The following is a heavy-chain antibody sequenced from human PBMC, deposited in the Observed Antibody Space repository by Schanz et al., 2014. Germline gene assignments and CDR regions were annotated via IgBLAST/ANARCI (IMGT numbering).Heavy chain of an antibody. J-gene: IGHJ4*02. CDR2: ISGRDGST. D-gene: IGHD1-20*01. CDR1: GFTFSTHA. Sequence: EMQLLESGGGLIQPGGSLRLSCAASGFTFSTHAMSWVRQAPGKGLEWVSSISGRDGSTYYADSVRGRFTISRDNSKTTLYLQMNSLRAEDTAVYYCANNWNLDYWGQGTLVTVSS. CDR3: ANNWNLDY. V-gene: IGHV3-23*01.